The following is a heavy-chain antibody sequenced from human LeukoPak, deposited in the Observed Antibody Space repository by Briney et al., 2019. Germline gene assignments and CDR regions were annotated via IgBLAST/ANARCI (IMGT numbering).Heavy chain of an antibody. CDR3: ARGGGIHYYGSGSTYYYYYMDV. D-gene: IGHD3-10*01. Sequence: SGGSLRLSCAASGFTFSSYSMNWVRQAPGKGLEWVSSISSSSSYIYYADSVKGRFTISRDNAKNSLYLQMNSLRAEDTAVYYCARGGGIHYYGSGSTYYYYYMDVWGKGTTVTISS. CDR1: GFTFSSYS. J-gene: IGHJ6*03. CDR2: ISSSSSYI. V-gene: IGHV3-21*01.